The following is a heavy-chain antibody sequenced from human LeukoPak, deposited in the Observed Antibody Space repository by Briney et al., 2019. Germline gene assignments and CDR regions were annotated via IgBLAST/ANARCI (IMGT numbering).Heavy chain of an antibody. CDR2: IYYSGST. J-gene: IGHJ3*02. CDR1: GGSISSGGYY. CDR3: ARTSSTMISSSGAFDI. D-gene: IGHD3-22*01. Sequence: PSQTLSLTCTVSGGSISSGGYYWNWIRQHPGKGLEWIGYIYYSGSTYYNPSLKSRVTISVDTSKNQFSLKLSSVTAADTAVYYCARTSSTMISSSGAFDIWAKGQWSPSLQ. V-gene: IGHV4-31*03.